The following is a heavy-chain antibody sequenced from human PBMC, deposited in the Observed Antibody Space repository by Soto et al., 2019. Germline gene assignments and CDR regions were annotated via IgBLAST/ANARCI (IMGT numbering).Heavy chain of an antibody. CDR1: GYTFTGYY. V-gene: IGHV1-2*02. CDR2: INPQTGGT. J-gene: IGHJ6*02. CDR3: ARERYQVVSDGMDV. Sequence: ASVKVSCKASGYTFTGYYIHWVREAPGQGLEWMGWINPQTGGTSYAQKFQGRVTLSRDTSINTAYLELSRLTFDDAAVYFCARERYQVVSDGMDVWGQGTTVTVSS. D-gene: IGHD2-2*01.